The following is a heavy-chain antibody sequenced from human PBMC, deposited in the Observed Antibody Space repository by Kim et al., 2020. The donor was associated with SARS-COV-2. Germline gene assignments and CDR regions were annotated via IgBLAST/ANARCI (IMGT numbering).Heavy chain of an antibody. Sequence: SETLSLTCTVSGGSISSYYWSWIRQPPGKGLEWIGYIYYSGSTNYNPSLKSRVTISVDTSKNQFSLKLSSVTAADTAVYYCASTPGSGYSFFDYWGQGTLVTVSS. CDR3: ASTPGSGYSFFDY. CDR2: IYYSGST. D-gene: IGHD3-22*01. J-gene: IGHJ4*02. CDR1: GGSISSYY. V-gene: IGHV4-59*13.